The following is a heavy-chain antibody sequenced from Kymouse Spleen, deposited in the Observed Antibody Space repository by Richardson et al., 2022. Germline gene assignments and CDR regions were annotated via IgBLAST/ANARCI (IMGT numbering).Heavy chain of an antibody. D-gene: IGHD4-11,IGHD4-11*01. CDR1: GGSISSYY. CDR2: IYYSGST. V-gene: IGHV4-59*01. CDR3: ARDGYSNYGWFDP. Sequence: QVQLQESGPGLVKPSETLSLTCTVSGGSISSYYWSWIRQPPGKGLEWIGYIYYSGSTNYNPSLKSRVTISVDTSKNQFSLKLSSVTAADTAVYYCARDGYSNYGWFDPWGQGTLVTVSS. J-gene: IGHJ5*02.